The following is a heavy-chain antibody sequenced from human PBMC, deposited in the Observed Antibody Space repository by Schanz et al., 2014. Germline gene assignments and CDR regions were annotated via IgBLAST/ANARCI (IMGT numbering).Heavy chain of an antibody. CDR2: IGVDGTTT. D-gene: IGHD3-3*01. Sequence: DVQLLESGGGLVQPGGSLRLSCAASGFTFTNYAMSWVRQAPGKGLEWVSVIGVDGTTTYYADSVKGRFTISRDNSKNTLYLQMNSLRPEDTAVYYCVRDSFFAFDYWGQGTLXTVSS. CDR3: VRDSFFAFDY. J-gene: IGHJ4*02. V-gene: IGHV3-23*01. CDR1: GFTFTNYA.